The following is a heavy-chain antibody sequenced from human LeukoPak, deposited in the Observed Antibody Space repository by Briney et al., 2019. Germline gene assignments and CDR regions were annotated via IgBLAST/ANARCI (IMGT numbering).Heavy chain of an antibody. CDR2: IYYSGST. Sequence: SETLSLTCTVSGGSISSSSYYWGWIRQPPGKGLEWIGSIYYSGSTYYNPSLKSLVTISVDTSKNQFSLKLSSVTAADTAVYYCATRWTGPKDYWGQGTLVTVSS. CDR1: GGSISSSSYY. J-gene: IGHJ4*02. D-gene: IGHD3/OR15-3a*01. CDR3: ATRWTGPKDY. V-gene: IGHV4-39*01.